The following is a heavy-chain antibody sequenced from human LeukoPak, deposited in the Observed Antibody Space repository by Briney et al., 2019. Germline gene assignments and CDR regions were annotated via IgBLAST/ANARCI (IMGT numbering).Heavy chain of an antibody. CDR2: INPSGGST. Sequence: GASVKVSCKASGYTFTSYYMHWVRQAPGQGLEWMGIINPSGGSTSYAQKFQGRVTMTRDMSTNTVYMELSSLRSEDTAVYYCARSLTRTMVRGARGVHFDYWGQGTLVTVSS. J-gene: IGHJ4*02. V-gene: IGHV1-46*01. D-gene: IGHD3-10*01. CDR1: GYTFTSYY. CDR3: ARSLTRTMVRGARGVHFDY.